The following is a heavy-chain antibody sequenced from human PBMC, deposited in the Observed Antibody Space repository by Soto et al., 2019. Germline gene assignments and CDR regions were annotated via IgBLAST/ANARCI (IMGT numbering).Heavy chain of an antibody. V-gene: IGHV5-51*01. Sequence: GESLKISCKASGYSFSSYYIGWVRQMPGKGLEWMGIIYPGDSDTRYSPSFQGQVTISADKSISTAYLQWSSLKASDTAMYFCARHKESGSYYHYYYDMDVWGQGTTVTVS. J-gene: IGHJ6*02. CDR2: IYPGDSDT. CDR1: GYSFSSYY. CDR3: ARHKESGSYYHYYYDMDV. D-gene: IGHD1-26*01.